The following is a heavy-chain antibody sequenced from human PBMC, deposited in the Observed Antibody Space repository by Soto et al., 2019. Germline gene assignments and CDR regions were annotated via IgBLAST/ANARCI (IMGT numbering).Heavy chain of an antibody. V-gene: IGHV3-23*01. J-gene: IGHJ5*02. CDR2: ITGRSAVP. D-gene: IGHD3-16*01. CDR1: GLTLRSYA. Sequence: EGQLLQSGGDLVQPGGSLRLSCAGSGLTLRSYAMTWIRQTPEQGLEWVSTITGRSAVPSYADSVNGRFTVSRDNSKNTVYLQMNSLRPDDTAIYYCAKGGPFTGGFDPWGQGTLFTVSA. CDR3: AKGGPFTGGFDP.